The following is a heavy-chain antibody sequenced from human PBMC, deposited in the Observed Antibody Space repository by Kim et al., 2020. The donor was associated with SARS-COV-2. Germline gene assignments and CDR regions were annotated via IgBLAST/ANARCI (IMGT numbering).Heavy chain of an antibody. CDR3: ARGPNGTYGALRVGFDY. Sequence: SETLSLTCAVYGGSFSGYYWSWIRQPPGKGLEWIGEINHSGSTNYNPSLKSRVTISVDTSKNQFSLKLSSVTAADTAVYYCARGPNGTYGALRVGFDYWGQGTLVTVSS. CDR2: INHSGST. D-gene: IGHD4-17*01. V-gene: IGHV4-34*01. CDR1: GGSFSGYY. J-gene: IGHJ4*02.